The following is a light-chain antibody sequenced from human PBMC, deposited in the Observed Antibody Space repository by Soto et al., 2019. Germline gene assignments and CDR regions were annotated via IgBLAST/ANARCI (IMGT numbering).Light chain of an antibody. Sequence: EIVLTQSPGTLSLSPGERATLSCRASQSVSDYLSWYQQKPGQAPRLLIYGASSRLPGIPDKFSGSGSGTDFTLTINRLEPEDFAVYYCQQYGSSPRTFGQGPQGEIK. J-gene: IGKJ1*01. V-gene: IGKV3-20*01. CDR2: GAS. CDR3: QQYGSSPRT. CDR1: QSVSDY.